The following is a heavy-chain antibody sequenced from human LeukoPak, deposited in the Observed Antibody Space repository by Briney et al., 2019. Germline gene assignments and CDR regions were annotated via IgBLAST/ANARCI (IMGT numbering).Heavy chain of an antibody. CDR2: IYYGGGT. D-gene: IGHD4-17*01. V-gene: IGHV4-59*01. CDR1: GASIGSYF. J-gene: IGHJ5*01. CDR3: ARERGDYDSDDWFDS. Sequence: SETLSLTCTVSGASIGSYFWSWIRQPPGKGLEWIGYIYYGGGTNYNPSFESRITISVDTSRNRISLNLTSVTASDTAIYYCARERGDYDSDDWFDSWGQGTLVTVSS.